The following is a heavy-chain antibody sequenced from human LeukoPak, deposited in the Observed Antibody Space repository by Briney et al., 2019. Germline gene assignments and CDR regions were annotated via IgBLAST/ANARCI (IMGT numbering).Heavy chain of an antibody. J-gene: IGHJ5*02. CDR1: GFTFSDYG. CDR3: ARGWVTVVAAT. Sequence: PGGSLRLSRTASGFTFSDYGMHWVRQAPGKGLEWVSGINWNGGSTGYADSVKGRFTISRDNAKNSLYLQMSSLRAEDTALYYCARGWVTVVAATWGQGTLVTVSS. CDR2: INWNGGST. V-gene: IGHV3-20*04. D-gene: IGHD2-15*01.